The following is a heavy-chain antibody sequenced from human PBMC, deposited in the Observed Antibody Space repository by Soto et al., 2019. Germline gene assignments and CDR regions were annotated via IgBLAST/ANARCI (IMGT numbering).Heavy chain of an antibody. Sequence: EVHLLESGGGLVQPGGSLRLSCAASGFTFDSHEMSWVRQAPGKGLEWVSTISARGGSTYYAPSVKGRFTVSRDNPKNTLYLQMSSLRDEDTALYYCTKGGYDLIYYFGMDVWGQGTTVTVSS. CDR2: ISARGGST. CDR3: TKGGYDLIYYFGMDV. V-gene: IGHV3-23*01. J-gene: IGHJ6*02. D-gene: IGHD5-12*01. CDR1: GFTFDSHE.